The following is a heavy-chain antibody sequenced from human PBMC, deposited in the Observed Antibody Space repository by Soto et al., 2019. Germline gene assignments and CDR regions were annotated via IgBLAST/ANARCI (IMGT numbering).Heavy chain of an antibody. D-gene: IGHD3-22*01. Sequence: PGESLKISCNGSGYSFACYWITLVRQMPWKGLEWMGRIDPSDSQTYYSPSFRGHVTISAAKSITTVFLQWSSLRASDTAMYYCARQIYDSDSGPNFQYYFDSWGQGTLVTVSS. CDR1: GYSFACYW. CDR3: ARQIYDSDSGPNFQYYFDS. V-gene: IGHV5-10-1*01. J-gene: IGHJ4*02. CDR2: IDPSDSQT.